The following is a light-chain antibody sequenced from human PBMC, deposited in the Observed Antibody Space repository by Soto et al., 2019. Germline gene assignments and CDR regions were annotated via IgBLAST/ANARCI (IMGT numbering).Light chain of an antibody. CDR2: DGS. Sequence: EIVLTQSPNTLSLSPGEGATLSCRASQSVSSSYLAWYQQKPGQAPRLLIYDGSNRATGIPDRFSGSGPGTDFTLTISRLEPEDFAVYYCQQYGNSPRTFGQGTKVDI. J-gene: IGKJ1*01. CDR3: QQYGNSPRT. CDR1: QSVSSSY. V-gene: IGKV3-20*01.